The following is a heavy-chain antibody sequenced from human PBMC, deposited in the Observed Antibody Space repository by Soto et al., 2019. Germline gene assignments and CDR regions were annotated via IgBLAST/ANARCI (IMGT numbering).Heavy chain of an antibody. CDR2: INGGTGQT. CDR3: ARGSGMEENYYYYGMDI. J-gene: IGHJ6*02. Sequence: GASVKVSCKASGYTFTTHAMHWVRQAPGQSLEWMGWINGGTGQTKHSQRFQGRVTITRDTSASTAYMELSSLRSEDTAVYYCARGSGMEENYYYYGMDIWGQGTTVTVSS. D-gene: IGHD2-15*01. CDR1: GYTFTTHA. V-gene: IGHV1-3*01.